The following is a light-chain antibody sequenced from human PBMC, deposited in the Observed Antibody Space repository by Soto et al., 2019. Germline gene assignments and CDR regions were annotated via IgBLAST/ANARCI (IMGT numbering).Light chain of an antibody. Sequence: EIVMTQSPATLSVSPGEGATLSCRASQSISSHIAWYQQRPGQAPRLLIYAASARATGIPARFSGSGSGTEFTLTSSSLQSEDSAVYYCQQYNNWPPWTFGQGTKVEIK. J-gene: IGKJ1*01. V-gene: IGKV3-15*01. CDR2: AAS. CDR1: QSISSH. CDR3: QQYNNWPPWT.